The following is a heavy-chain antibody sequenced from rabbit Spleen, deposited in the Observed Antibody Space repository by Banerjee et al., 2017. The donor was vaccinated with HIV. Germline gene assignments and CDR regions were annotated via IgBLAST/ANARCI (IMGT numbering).Heavy chain of an antibody. Sequence: QSLEESGGGLVQPEGSLTLTCTASGFSFSSRYYMCWVRQAPGKGLEWIGCIGSGATGNTYYASWAKGRFTISKTSSTTLTLQMTSLTAADTATYFCARDDGSYDYIDGYFNLWGPGTLVTVS. CDR1: GFSFSSRYY. J-gene: IGHJ4*01. V-gene: IGHV1S40*01. CDR3: ARDDGSYDYIDGYFNL. D-gene: IGHD6-1*01. CDR2: IGSGATGNT.